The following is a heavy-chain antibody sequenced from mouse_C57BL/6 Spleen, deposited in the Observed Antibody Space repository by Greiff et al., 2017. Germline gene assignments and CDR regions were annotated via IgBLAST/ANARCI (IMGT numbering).Heavy chain of an antibody. CDR2: IDPSDSYT. D-gene: IGHD1-3*01. Sequence: QVQLQQPGAELVMPGASVTLSCKASGYTFTSYWMHWVKQRPGQGLEWIGEIDPSDSYTTYNQKFKGKSTVTVAKSSSTAYMHLSSLTSEDSAVYYCAITRHKPDYVDYGGQGTTLTVSS. CDR1: GYTFTSYW. J-gene: IGHJ2*01. CDR3: AITRHKPDYVDY. V-gene: IGHV1-69*01.